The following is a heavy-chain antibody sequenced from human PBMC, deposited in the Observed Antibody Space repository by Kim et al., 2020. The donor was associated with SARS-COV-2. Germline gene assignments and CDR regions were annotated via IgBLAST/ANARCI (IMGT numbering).Heavy chain of an antibody. Sequence: TKYSQKFQDRVTITRDTAASTAYMGLSSLRSEDTAVYYCARGGNWNYGNYWGQGTLVTVSS. CDR3: ARGGNWNYGNY. J-gene: IGHJ4*02. D-gene: IGHD1-7*01. V-gene: IGHV1-3*01. CDR2: T.